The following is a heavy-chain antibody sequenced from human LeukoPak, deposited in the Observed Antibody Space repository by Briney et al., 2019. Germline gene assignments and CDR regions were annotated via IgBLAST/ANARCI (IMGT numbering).Heavy chain of an antibody. CDR1: GGSIGSGGYY. CDR3: ARSSGSYSSWFDP. J-gene: IGHJ5*02. V-gene: IGHV4-31*03. D-gene: IGHD1-26*01. Sequence: SQTLSLTCTVSGGSIGSGGYYWSWIRQHPGKGLEWIGYIYYSGSTYYNPSLKSRVTISVDTSKNQFSLKLSSVTAADTAVYYCARSSGSYSSWFDPWGQGTLVTVSS. CDR2: IYYSGST.